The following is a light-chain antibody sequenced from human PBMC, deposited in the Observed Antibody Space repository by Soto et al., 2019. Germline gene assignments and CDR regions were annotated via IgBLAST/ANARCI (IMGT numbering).Light chain of an antibody. CDR2: GAF. CDR3: QQYGSSPRT. V-gene: IGKV3D-15*01. Sequence: EIVMTQSPATLSVSPGERATLSCRASQSVSSNLAWYQQKPGQAPRLLIYGAFTRATGIPARFSGSGSGTEFTLTISSLQSEDSAVYYCQQYGSSPRTFGQGTKVDIK. J-gene: IGKJ1*01. CDR1: QSVSSN.